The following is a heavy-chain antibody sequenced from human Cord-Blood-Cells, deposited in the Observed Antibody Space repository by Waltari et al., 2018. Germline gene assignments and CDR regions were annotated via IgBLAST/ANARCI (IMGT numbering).Heavy chain of an antibody. CDR1: GYPLTALS. D-gene: IGHD1-26*01. J-gene: IGHJ6*03. Sequence: QVQLVQSGAEVKKPGASVKVSCKVSGYPLTALSMHWVRQAPGKGLEWMGGFDPEDGETIYAQKFQGRVTMTEDTSTDTAYMELSSLRSEDTAVYYCATLGGISGSYYYYYYMDVWGKGTTVTVSS. CDR2: FDPEDGET. CDR3: ATLGGISGSYYYYYYMDV. V-gene: IGHV1-24*01.